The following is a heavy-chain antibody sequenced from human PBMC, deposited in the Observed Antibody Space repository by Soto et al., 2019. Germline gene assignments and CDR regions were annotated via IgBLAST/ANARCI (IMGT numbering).Heavy chain of an antibody. J-gene: IGHJ3*02. CDR3: ARGGSGPGAFDI. CDR2: ISAYNGNT. D-gene: IGHD3-10*01. V-gene: IGHV1-18*01. Sequence: VRQAPGQGLEWMGWISAYNGNTNYAQKLQGRVTMTTDTSTSTAYMELRSLRSDDTAVYYCARGGSGPGAFDIWGQGTTVTVSS.